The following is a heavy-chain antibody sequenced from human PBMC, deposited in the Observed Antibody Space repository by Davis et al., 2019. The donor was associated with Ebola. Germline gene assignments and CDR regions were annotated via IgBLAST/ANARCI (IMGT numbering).Heavy chain of an antibody. J-gene: IGHJ4*02. CDR2: IYYSGST. CDR1: GGSISSYY. D-gene: IGHD2-2*02. Sequence: AGSLRLSCTVSGGSISSYYWSWIRQLPGKGLEWLGYIYYSGSTNYNPSLKSRVTISVDTSKNQFSMKLSSVTAADTAVYYCARLGYTSGFGYWGQGTLVTVSS. V-gene: IGHV4-59*01. CDR3: ARLGYTSGFGY.